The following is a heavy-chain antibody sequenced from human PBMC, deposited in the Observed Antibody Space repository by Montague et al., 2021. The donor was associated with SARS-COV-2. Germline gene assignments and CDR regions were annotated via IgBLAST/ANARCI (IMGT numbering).Heavy chain of an antibody. CDR2: IYYSGSTS. Sequence: SETLSLTCTVSGGSIDSSSYHWDWIRQSPGKGLEWVVSIYYSGSTSYYNPSLKSRVTMSADTSKNQFSLKLTSVTAADTSVYYCARYRRDGSYFLDYWGQGTMVTVSS. J-gene: IGHJ4*02. D-gene: IGHD5-24*01. V-gene: IGHV4-39*01. CDR1: GGSIDSSSYH. CDR3: ARYRRDGSYFLDY.